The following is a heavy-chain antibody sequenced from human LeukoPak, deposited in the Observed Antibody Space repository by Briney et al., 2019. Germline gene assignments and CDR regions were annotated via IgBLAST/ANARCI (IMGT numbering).Heavy chain of an antibody. CDR3: ARERQNKDFWSGGDY. V-gene: IGHV3-7*01. CDR1: GFTFSSYW. CDR2: IKQDGSEK. D-gene: IGHD3-3*01. J-gene: IGHJ4*02. Sequence: GGSLRLSCAASGFTFSSYWMSWVHQAPGKGLEWVANIKQDGSEKYYVDSVKGRFTISRDNAKNSLYLQMNTLRPEDTAVYYCARERQNKDFWSGGDYWGQGTLVTVSS.